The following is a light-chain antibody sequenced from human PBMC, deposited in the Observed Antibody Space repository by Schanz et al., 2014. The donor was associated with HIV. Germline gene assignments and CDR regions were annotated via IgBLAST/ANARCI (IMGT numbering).Light chain of an antibody. Sequence: QSVLTQPPSVSAAPGQKITISCSGGTSNVVSNYVSWYQQGPGTAPKLLIYDNSKRPSGIPDRFSGSIFGQSATLAIIGLQAGDEADYYCGAWDSGRGAVVFGGGTKLTVL. J-gene: IGLJ2*01. CDR1: TSNVVSNY. CDR3: GAWDSGRGAVV. V-gene: IGLV1-51*01. CDR2: DNS.